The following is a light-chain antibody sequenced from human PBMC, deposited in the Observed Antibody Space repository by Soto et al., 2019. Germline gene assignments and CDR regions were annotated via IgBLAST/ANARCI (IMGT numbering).Light chain of an antibody. CDR3: QKYNSAPQT. CDR1: QGISNY. J-gene: IGKJ1*01. CDR2: GAS. Sequence: DIQMTQSPSSLSASVGDRVTITCRASQGISNYLAWYQQKPGKVPKLLIYGASTLQSGVPSRFSDSGSGTDFTLIISSLQPEDVATYYCQKYNSAPQTFGQGTKVEIK. V-gene: IGKV1-27*01.